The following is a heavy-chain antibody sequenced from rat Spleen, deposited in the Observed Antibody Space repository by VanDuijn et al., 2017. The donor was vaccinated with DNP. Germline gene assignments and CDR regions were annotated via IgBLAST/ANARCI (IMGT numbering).Heavy chain of an antibody. CDR2: ISYDGANI. D-gene: IGHD1-11*01. V-gene: IGHV5-22*01. CDR3: ARPDYGGYRF. CDR1: GFTFSNYD. Sequence: EVQLVESGGGLVQPGRSLKLSCAASGFTFSNYDMAWVRQAPKKGLEWVAYISYDGANIYYRESVRGRFTISRDNAKRTLYLQMNSLRSEDMATYYCARPDYGGYRFWGQGVMVTVSS. J-gene: IGHJ2*01.